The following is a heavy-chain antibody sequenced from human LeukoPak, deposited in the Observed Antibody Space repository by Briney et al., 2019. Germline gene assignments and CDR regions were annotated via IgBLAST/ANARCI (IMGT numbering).Heavy chain of an antibody. CDR1: GFTFSSYW. Sequence: PGGSLRLSCAASGFTFSSYWMTWVRQAPGKGLEWVANIKQDGSEKYYVGSVKGRFTISRDNAKNSLFLQMNSLKAEDTAVYYCATIHSNTSPFEYWGQGTLVTVSS. J-gene: IGHJ4*02. CDR2: IKQDGSEK. D-gene: IGHD2/OR15-2a*01. CDR3: ATIHSNTSPFEY. V-gene: IGHV3-7*01.